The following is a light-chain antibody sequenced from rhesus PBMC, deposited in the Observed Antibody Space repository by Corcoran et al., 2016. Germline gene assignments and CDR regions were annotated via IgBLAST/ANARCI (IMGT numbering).Light chain of an antibody. CDR3: QHGYGTPYS. Sequence: DNQMTQSPSSPSASAGDRVTITCRASENVYNYLNWYQQKPGKAPKLLIYKASTLQSGVPSRFSGIGSETDYTFTISSLQPEDVATYYCQHGYGTPYSFGQGTKVEIQ. V-gene: IGKV1-74*01. J-gene: IGKJ2*01. CDR2: KAS. CDR1: ENVYNY.